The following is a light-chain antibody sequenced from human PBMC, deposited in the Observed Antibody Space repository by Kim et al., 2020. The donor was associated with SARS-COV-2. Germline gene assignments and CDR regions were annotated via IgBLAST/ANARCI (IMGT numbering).Light chain of an antibody. J-gene: IGLJ3*02. V-gene: IGLV4-69*01. Sequence: SVKPPCPVSSGHSSYAIAWHQQEPEKGPRYFMKVNSDGSHSKGDGIPDRFSGSSSGAERYLTISSLQSEDEADYYCQTWGTGIWVFGGGTQLTVL. CDR1: SGHSSYA. CDR3: QTWGTGIWV. CDR2: VNSDGSH.